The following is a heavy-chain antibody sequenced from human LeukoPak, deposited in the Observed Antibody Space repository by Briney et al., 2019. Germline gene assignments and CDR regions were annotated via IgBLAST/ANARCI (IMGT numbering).Heavy chain of an antibody. Sequence: GGSLRLSCAASGFTFSSYSMNWVRQAPGKGLEWVSSISSSSSYIYYADSVKGRFTISRDKAKNSLYLQMNSLRAEDTAVYYCARMSYCSSTSCYDGAFDIWGQGTMVTVSS. CDR1: GFTFSSYS. V-gene: IGHV3-21*01. CDR2: ISSSSSYI. D-gene: IGHD2-2*01. J-gene: IGHJ3*02. CDR3: ARMSYCSSTSCYDGAFDI.